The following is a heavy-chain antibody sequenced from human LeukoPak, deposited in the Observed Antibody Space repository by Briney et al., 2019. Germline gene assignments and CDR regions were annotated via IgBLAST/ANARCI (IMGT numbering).Heavy chain of an antibody. D-gene: IGHD4-17*01. CDR3: ARDPTVTTPFGY. V-gene: IGHV4-39*07. CDR1: Y. Sequence: YMSWVRQPPGKGLEWIGSIYYSGSTYYNPSLKSRVTISVDTSKNQFSLKLSSVTAADTAVYYCARDPTVTTPFGYWGQGTLVTVSS. J-gene: IGHJ4*02. CDR2: IYYSGST.